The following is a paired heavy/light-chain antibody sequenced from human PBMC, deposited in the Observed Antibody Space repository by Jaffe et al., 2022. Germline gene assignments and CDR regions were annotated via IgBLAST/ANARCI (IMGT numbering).Light chain of an antibody. CDR2: DAS. V-gene: IGKV3-11*01. CDR3: QQRSKWPIT. CDR1: QSVTSY. J-gene: IGKJ5*01. Sequence: EIVLTQSPATLSLSPGERATLSCRASQSVTSYLAWYQQKPGQAPRLLIYDASNRATGIPARFSGSGSGTDFTLTISSLEPEDFAVYYCQQRSKWPITFGQGTRLDIK.
Heavy chain of an antibody. D-gene: IGHD1-26*01. Sequence: QVQLVESGGGVVQPGGSLTLSCTASGFTFSNYGIHWVRQAPGKGLEWVALIVYDGTNTYYADSVKGRFTVSRDNSKNTLSLQMNSLRPEDTAVYYCAKQIVLAHNYFDPWGQGTLVTVSS. CDR3: AKQIVLAHNYFDP. V-gene: IGHV3-30*02. CDR2: IVYDGTNT. CDR1: GFTFSNYG. J-gene: IGHJ5*02.